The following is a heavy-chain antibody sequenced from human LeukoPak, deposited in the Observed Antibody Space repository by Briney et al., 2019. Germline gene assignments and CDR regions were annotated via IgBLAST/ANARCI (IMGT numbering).Heavy chain of an antibody. V-gene: IGHV1-18*01. D-gene: IGHD3-9*01. J-gene: IGHJ4*02. CDR1: GYTFTSYG. CDR2: ISAYNGNT. CDR3: ARNVLLYFDWLPRQDY. Sequence: ASVKVSCKASGYTFTSYGISWVRQAPGQGLEWMGWISAYNGNTNYAQKLQGRVTMTTDTSTSTAYMELRRLRSDDTAVYYCARNVLLYFDWLPRQDYWGQGTLVTVSS.